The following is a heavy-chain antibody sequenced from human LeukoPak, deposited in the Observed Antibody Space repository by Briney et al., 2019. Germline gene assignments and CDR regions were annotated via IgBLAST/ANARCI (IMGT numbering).Heavy chain of an antibody. D-gene: IGHD1-1*01. CDR2: IGSSDSTT. CDR3: ARDPYNGAYSEGYYYYYMDV. Sequence: GGSLRLSCVASGFTFSSYEMNWVRQAPGKGLEWLSYIGSSDSTTHYADSVKGRFTISRDNAQNSLYLQMNSLRVEDTAIYYCARDPYNGAYSEGYYYYYMDVWGKGTTVTVSS. CDR1: GFTFSSYE. J-gene: IGHJ6*03. V-gene: IGHV3-48*03.